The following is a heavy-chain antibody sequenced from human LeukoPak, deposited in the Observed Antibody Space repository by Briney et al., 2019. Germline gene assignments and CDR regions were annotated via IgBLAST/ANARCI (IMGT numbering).Heavy chain of an antibody. CDR1: GGSISSYY. Sequence: SGTLSLTCTVSGGSISSYYWSWIRQPPGKGLEWIGYIYYSGSTNYNPSLKSRVTISVDTSKNQFSLKLSSVTAADTAVYYCARSLVTRERFDYWGQGTLVTVSS. J-gene: IGHJ4*02. CDR3: ARSLVTRERFDY. V-gene: IGHV4-59*01. CDR2: IYYSGST. D-gene: IGHD2-21*02.